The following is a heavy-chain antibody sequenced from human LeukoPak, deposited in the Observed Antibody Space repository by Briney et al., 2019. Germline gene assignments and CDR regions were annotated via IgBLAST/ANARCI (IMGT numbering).Heavy chain of an antibody. D-gene: IGHD5-12*01. Sequence: KTSETLSLTCTVSGGSISSSSYYWGWIRQPPGKGLEWIGSIYYSGSTYYNPSLKSRATISVDTSKNQFSLKLSSVTAADTAVYYCARQVATISHYYYYMDVWGKGTTVTVSS. V-gene: IGHV4-39*01. CDR1: GGSISSSSYY. J-gene: IGHJ6*03. CDR3: ARQVATISHYYYYMDV. CDR2: IYYSGST.